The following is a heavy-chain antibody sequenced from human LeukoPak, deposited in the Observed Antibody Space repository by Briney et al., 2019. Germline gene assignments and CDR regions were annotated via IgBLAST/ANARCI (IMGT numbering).Heavy chain of an antibody. CDR3: TRAAKIPQGMDV. CDR1: GFTVTSSY. CDR2: FYSGSST. J-gene: IGHJ6*02. V-gene: IGHV3-53*01. Sequence: GGSLRLSCVAPGFTVTSSYMSWVRQAPGKGLEWVSIFYSGSSTYYAGSVRGRFTISRDNSKNTLYLQMDSLRAEDTAVYYCTRAAKIPQGMDVWGQGTTVTVSS.